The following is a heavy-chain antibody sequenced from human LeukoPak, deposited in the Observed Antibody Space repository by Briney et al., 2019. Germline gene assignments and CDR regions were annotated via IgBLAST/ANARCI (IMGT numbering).Heavy chain of an antibody. CDR1: GGSISSAGYS. J-gene: IGHJ4*02. D-gene: IGHD3-16*01. Sequence: SETLSLTCAVSGGSISSAGYSWSWIRQPPGKVLEWIGYIYHSGSTYYNSALKSRVTISVDRSKNQFSLKLTSVTAADTAVYYCARLGRYDYFIDYWGQGTLVTVSS. CDR2: IYHSGST. CDR3: ARLGRYDYFIDY. V-gene: IGHV4-30-2*01.